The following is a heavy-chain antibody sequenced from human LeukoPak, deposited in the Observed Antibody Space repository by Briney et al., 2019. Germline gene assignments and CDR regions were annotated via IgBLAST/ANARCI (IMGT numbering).Heavy chain of an antibody. J-gene: IGHJ3*02. CDR2: ISSSSSTI. D-gene: IGHD1-1*01. V-gene: IGHV3-48*04. Sequence: GGSLRLSCAASGFTFSSYSMNRVRQAPGKGLEWVSYISSSSSTIYYADSVKGRFTISRDNAKNSLYLQMNSLRAEDTAVYYCASPTTWSRDALDIWGQGTMVTVSS. CDR1: GFTFSSYS. CDR3: ASPTTWSRDALDI.